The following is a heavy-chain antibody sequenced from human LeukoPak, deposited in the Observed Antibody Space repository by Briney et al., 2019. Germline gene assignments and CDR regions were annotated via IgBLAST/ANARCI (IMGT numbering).Heavy chain of an antibody. Sequence: PSETLSLTCAVYGGSFSGYYWSWIRQPPGKGLEWIGEISHSGSTNYSPSLKSRVNISVDTSKNQFSLKLSSVTAADTAVYYCARGRWFDPWGQGTLVTVSS. CDR1: GGSFSGYY. V-gene: IGHV4-34*01. J-gene: IGHJ5*02. CDR2: ISHSGST. CDR3: ARGRWFDP.